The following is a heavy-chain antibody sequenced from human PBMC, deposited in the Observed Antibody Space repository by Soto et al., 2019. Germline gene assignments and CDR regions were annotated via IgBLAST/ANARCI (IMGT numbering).Heavy chain of an antibody. CDR2: IYYSGST. V-gene: IGHV4-31*03. CDR3: ARVSTMVRGVTTYYFDY. Sequence: SETLSLTCTVSGGSISSGGYYWSWIRQHQGKGLEWIGYIYYSGSTYYNPSLKSRVTISVDTSKNQFSLKLSSVTAADTAVYYCARVSTMVRGVTTYYFDYWGQGTLVTVSS. D-gene: IGHD3-10*01. CDR1: GGSISSGGYY. J-gene: IGHJ4*02.